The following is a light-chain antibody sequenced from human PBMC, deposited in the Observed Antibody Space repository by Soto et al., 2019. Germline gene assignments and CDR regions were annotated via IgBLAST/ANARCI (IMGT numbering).Light chain of an antibody. J-gene: IGKJ3*01. V-gene: IGKV3D-7*01. Sequence: PGERVTLSCRSSQSVGSSYLTWYQQKPGQAPRLLIYGASTTATSIPARFSGSGSGTDFTLTISSLQPEDFAVYYCQQDYTRFTFGPGTKVDIK. CDR2: GAS. CDR1: QSVGSSY. CDR3: QQDYTRFT.